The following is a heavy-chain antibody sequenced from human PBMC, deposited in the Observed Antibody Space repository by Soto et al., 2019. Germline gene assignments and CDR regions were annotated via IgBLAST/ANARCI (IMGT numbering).Heavy chain of an antibody. V-gene: IGHV1-18*01. CDR2: ISTFNGDT. Sequence: GPGVKKPGASVNVSCETSGYTFTTYDITWVRQAPGQGLEWMGWISTFNGDTKYEEKLQDRVTMTTDTFTATAYMELRSLGSDDTAVYYCARGYCADDICYYFDFWGQGTLVTVSS. CDR1: GYTFTTYD. CDR3: ARGYCADDICYYFDF. D-gene: IGHD2-8*01. J-gene: IGHJ4*02.